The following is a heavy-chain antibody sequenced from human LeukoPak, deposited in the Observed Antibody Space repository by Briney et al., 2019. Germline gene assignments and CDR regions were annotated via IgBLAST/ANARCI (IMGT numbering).Heavy chain of an antibody. CDR3: ARDLGRAYDSSGYLDY. CDR2: ISYDGSNK. J-gene: IGHJ4*02. D-gene: IGHD3-22*01. CDR1: GFTFSSYG. V-gene: IGHV3-30*03. Sequence: PGRSLRLSCAASGFTFSSYGMHWVRQAPGKGLEWVAVISYDGSNKYYADSVKGRFTISRDNSKNTLYLQMNSLRAEDTAVYYCARDLGRAYDSSGYLDYWGQGTLVTVSS.